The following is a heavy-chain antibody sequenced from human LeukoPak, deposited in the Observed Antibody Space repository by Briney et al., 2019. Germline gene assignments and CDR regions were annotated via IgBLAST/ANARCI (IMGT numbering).Heavy chain of an antibody. Sequence: ASVKVSCKAYGYTFTGYYMHWVRQAPGQGLEWMGWINPNSGGTNYAQKFQGRVTMTRDTSISTAYMELSRLRSDDTAVYYCAKAFYGDYGIVDYWGQGTLVTVSS. J-gene: IGHJ4*02. CDR1: GYTFTGYY. V-gene: IGHV1-2*02. D-gene: IGHD4-17*01. CDR2: INPNSGGT. CDR3: AKAFYGDYGIVDY.